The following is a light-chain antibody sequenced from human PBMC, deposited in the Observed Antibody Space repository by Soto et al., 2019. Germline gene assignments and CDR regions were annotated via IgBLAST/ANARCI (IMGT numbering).Light chain of an antibody. J-gene: IGKJ1*01. Sequence: DIQMTQSPATLSASVGDRVTITCRASQSVSSWLAWYQQKPGNAPKPLIYGASTLKSGVPSRFSGSGYGADFTLTISSLQPEDAATYYCQKYDSAPWTFGQGTKVDIK. CDR3: QKYDSAPWT. CDR2: GAS. V-gene: IGKV1-27*01. CDR1: QSVSSW.